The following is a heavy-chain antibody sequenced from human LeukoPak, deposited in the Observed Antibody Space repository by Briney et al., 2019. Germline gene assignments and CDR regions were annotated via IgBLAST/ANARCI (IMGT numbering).Heavy chain of an antibody. CDR2: IYTSGST. CDR3: ARAYTTGTFKRMGYFDY. J-gene: IGHJ4*02. D-gene: IGHD1-1*01. Sequence: PSQTLSLTCTVSGGSISSGSYYWSWIWQPAGKGLEWIGRIYTSGSTNYNPSLKSRVTISVDTSKNQFSLKLNSVTAADTAVYYCARAYTTGTFKRMGYFDYWGQGTLVTVSS. V-gene: IGHV4-61*02. CDR1: GGSISSGSYY.